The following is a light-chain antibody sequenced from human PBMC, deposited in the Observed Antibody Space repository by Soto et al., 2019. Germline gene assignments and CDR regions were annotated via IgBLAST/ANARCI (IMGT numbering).Light chain of an antibody. Sequence: QSALTQPASVSGSPGQSITISCTGTSSDVGSYNLVSWYQQHPGKAPKLMIYEGNKRPSGVSNRFSGSKSGNTASLTISGLQAEDEADYYCCSYAGSSTLDVFGTGTKLTVL. J-gene: IGLJ1*01. V-gene: IGLV2-23*01. CDR3: CSYAGSSTLDV. CDR1: SSDVGSYNL. CDR2: EGN.